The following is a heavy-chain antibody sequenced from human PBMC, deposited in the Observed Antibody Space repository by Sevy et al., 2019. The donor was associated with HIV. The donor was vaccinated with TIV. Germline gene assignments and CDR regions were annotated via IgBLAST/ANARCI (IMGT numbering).Heavy chain of an antibody. J-gene: IGHJ4*02. CDR2: IKQDGSEK. V-gene: IGHV3-7*01. CDR1: GFTFSSYW. CDR3: AKAIGKRYCSGGSCYSFYYFDY. D-gene: IGHD2-15*01. Sequence: GGSLRLSCAASGFTFSSYWMSWVRQAPGKGLEWVANIKQDGSEKYYVDSVKGRFTISRDNAKNSLYLQMNSLRAEDTAVYYCAKAIGKRYCSGGSCYSFYYFDYWGQGTLVTVSS.